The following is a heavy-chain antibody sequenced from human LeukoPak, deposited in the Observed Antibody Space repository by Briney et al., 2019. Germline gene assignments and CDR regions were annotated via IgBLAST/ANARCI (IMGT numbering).Heavy chain of an antibody. J-gene: IGHJ5*02. CDR3: TREARAGNWFDP. D-gene: IGHD5-12*01. CDR2: INPDSGAT. CDR1: GYTFTNYY. Sequence: ASVKVSCKASGYTFTNYYIHSVRQAPGQGREWMGWINPDSGATKYAEKFQGRVTMTRDTSIRTVYMELSRLTSDDTAVFYCTREARAGNWFDPWGQGTPVTVAS. V-gene: IGHV1-2*02.